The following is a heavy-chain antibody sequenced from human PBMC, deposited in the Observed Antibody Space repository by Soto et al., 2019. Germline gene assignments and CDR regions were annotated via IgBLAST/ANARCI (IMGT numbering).Heavy chain of an antibody. CDR1: GFTFISYA. Sequence: PGGSLRLSCAASGFTFISYAMSWVRQAPGKGLEWVAVISYDGSNKYYADSVKGRFIISRDNSKNTLYLQMSSRKPEDTAVYYCARGDGLGELSSTLDYWGQGTLVTVSS. CDR2: ISYDGSNK. CDR3: ARGDGLGELSSTLDY. D-gene: IGHD3-16*02. V-gene: IGHV3-30*04. J-gene: IGHJ4*02.